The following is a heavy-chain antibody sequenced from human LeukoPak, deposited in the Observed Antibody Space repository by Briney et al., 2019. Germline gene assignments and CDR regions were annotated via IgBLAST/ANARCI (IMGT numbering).Heavy chain of an antibody. D-gene: IGHD6-6*01. CDR2: ISGSGGST. J-gene: IGHJ4*02. Sequence: GGSLRLSCAASGFTFSSYAMSWVRQAPGKGLEWVSAISGSGGSTYYADSVKGRFTISRDNSKNTLYLQMNSLRAEDTAVYYCAKDLLHSSSSDLDYWGQGTLVTASS. CDR1: GFTFSSYA. V-gene: IGHV3-23*01. CDR3: AKDLLHSSSSDLDY.